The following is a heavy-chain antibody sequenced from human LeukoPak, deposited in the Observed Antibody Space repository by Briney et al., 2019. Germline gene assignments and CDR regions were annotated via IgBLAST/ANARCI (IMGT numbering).Heavy chain of an antibody. D-gene: IGHD7-27*01. CDR1: GYTFTSYG. CDR2: MNPNSGNT. Sequence: GASVKVSCKASGYTFTSYGISWVRQAPGQGLEWMGWMNPNSGNTGYAQKFQGRVTMTRNTSISTAYMELSSLRSEDTAVYYCARGLDTNWEVYWGQGTLVTVSS. J-gene: IGHJ4*02. V-gene: IGHV1-8*02. CDR3: ARGLDTNWEVY.